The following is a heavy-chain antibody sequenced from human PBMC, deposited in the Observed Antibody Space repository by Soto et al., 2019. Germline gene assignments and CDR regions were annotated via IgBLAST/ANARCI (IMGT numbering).Heavy chain of an antibody. CDR2: IYSGGST. D-gene: IGHD4-17*01. CDR1: GFTVSSNY. J-gene: IGHJ6*03. CDR3: ARLAPPTDTTVTMFYYYYYMDV. Sequence: GGSLRLSCAASGFTVSSNYMSWVRQAPGKGLEWVSVIYSGGSTYYADSVKGRFTISRDNSKNTLYLQMNSLRAEDTAVYYCARLAPPTDTTVTMFYYYYYMDVWGKGTTVTVSS. V-gene: IGHV3-66*04.